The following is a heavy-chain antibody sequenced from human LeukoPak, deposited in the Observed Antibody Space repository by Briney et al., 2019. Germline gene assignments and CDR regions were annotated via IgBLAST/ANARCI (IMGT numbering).Heavy chain of an antibody. Sequence: SETLSLTCTVSGYSISSGYYWGWIRQPPGKGLEWIGSIWHSGNTYYNPSLKSRVTISVDTSKNQFSLKLSSVTAADTAVYYCATYCSTTSCPHRRAFDIWGQGTMVTVSS. CDR3: ATYCSTTSCPHRRAFDI. CDR2: IWHSGNT. V-gene: IGHV4-38-2*02. CDR1: GYSISSGYY. J-gene: IGHJ3*02. D-gene: IGHD2-2*01.